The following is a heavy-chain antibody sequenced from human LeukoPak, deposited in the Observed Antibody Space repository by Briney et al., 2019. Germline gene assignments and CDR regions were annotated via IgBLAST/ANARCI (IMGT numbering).Heavy chain of an antibody. V-gene: IGHV4-34*01. CDR1: GGSFSGYY. Sequence: SETLSLTCAVYGGSFSGYYWSWIRQPPGKGLEWIGEINHSGYTNYNPSLKSRVTISVDTSKNQFSLKLSSVTAADTAVYYCASDLYSGSYSESYYYGMDVWGQGTTVTVSS. CDR2: INHSGYT. J-gene: IGHJ6*02. CDR3: ASDLYSGSYSESYYYGMDV. D-gene: IGHD1-26*01.